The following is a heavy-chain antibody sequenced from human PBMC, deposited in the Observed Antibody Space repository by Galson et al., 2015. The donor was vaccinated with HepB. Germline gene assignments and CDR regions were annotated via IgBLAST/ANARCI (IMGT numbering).Heavy chain of an antibody. CDR3: VKDYARMQLWSHFDF. CDR1: GFTFDDYA. V-gene: IGHV3-9*01. J-gene: IGHJ4*02. CDR2: ISWNSDSI. Sequence: SLRLSCAASGFTFDDYAMHWVRQRPGRGLEWVSGISWNSDSIGYADSVKGRFTVSRDNAKKFLYLRMNSLRPDDTAKYHCVKDYARMQLWSHFDFWGQGTLATVSS. D-gene: IGHD3-10*01.